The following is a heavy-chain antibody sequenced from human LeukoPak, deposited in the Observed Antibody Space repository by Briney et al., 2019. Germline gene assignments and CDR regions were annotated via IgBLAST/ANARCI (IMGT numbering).Heavy chain of an antibody. J-gene: IGHJ4*02. D-gene: IGHD2-15*01. CDR3: AKVCCSGDNY. Sequence: GRSLRLSCAASGFNFGSYGMPWVRQAPGKGLEWVAIISYDGSNKYYADSVKGRFTISRDNSKNMLYLQMNSLRAEDTAVYYCAKVCCSGDNYWGQGTLVTVSS. V-gene: IGHV3-30*18. CDR2: ISYDGSNK. CDR1: GFNFGSYG.